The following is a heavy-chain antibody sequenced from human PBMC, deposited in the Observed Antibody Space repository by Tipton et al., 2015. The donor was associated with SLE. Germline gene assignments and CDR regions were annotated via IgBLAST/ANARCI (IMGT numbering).Heavy chain of an antibody. D-gene: IGHD6-13*01. CDR1: LYSIGSGFY. Sequence: TLSLTCTVSLYSIGSGFYWDWVRRPPGKGLEWIATMHHNGSTYYNPSLRSRVTISVDTSKNQFSLKLSSVTAADTAVYYCARGIAAAFYYWGQGTLVTVSS. CDR2: MHHNGST. J-gene: IGHJ4*02. V-gene: IGHV4-38-2*02. CDR3: ARGIAAAFYY.